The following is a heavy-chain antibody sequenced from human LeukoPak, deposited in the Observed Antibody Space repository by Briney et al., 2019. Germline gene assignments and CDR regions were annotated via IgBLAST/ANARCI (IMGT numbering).Heavy chain of an antibody. CDR1: GYSFTSNY. J-gene: IGHJ4*02. CDR2: IYPRDGST. V-gene: IGHV1-46*01. CDR3: ARDQEAFDY. Sequence: ASVKVSCRASGYSFTSNYIRWVRQAPGQGLEWMGMIYPRDGSTSYAQKFQGRVTVTRDTSTSTVHMELSGLRSEDTAVYYCARDQEAFDYWGQGTLVTVSS.